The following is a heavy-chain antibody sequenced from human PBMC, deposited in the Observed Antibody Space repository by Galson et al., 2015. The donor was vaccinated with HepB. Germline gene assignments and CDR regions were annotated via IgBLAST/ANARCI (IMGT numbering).Heavy chain of an antibody. CDR3: ATSQGGWFDP. Sequence: SVKVSCKVSGYTLTDLSMHWVRQAPGKGLEWMGGFDPEDGETIYAQKFQGRVTMTEGTSTDTAYMELSSLRSEDTAVYYCATSQGGWFDPWGQGTLVTVSS. D-gene: IGHD3-16*01. CDR1: GYTLTDLS. CDR2: FDPEDGET. V-gene: IGHV1-24*01. J-gene: IGHJ5*02.